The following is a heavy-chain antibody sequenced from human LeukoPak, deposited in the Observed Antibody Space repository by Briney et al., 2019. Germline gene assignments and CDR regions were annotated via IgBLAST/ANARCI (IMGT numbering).Heavy chain of an antibody. J-gene: IGHJ4*02. Sequence: SETLSLTCTVSGGSISSYYWSWIRQPAGKGLEWIGRIYTSGSTNYNPSLKSRVTMSVDTSKNQFSLKLSSVTAADTAVYYCARDKGRITIFGVVINYFDYWGQGTLVTVSS. CDR2: IYTSGST. D-gene: IGHD3-3*01. V-gene: IGHV4-4*07. CDR1: GGSISSYY. CDR3: ARDKGRITIFGVVINYFDY.